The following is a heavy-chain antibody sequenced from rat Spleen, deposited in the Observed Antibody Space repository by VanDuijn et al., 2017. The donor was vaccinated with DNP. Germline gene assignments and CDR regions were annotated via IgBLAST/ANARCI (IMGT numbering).Heavy chain of an antibody. CDR3: ARWYNSGYYFDY. CDR1: GFAFSDYY. V-gene: IGHV5-22*01. Sequence: EVQLVESGGGLVQPGGSLKLSCAASGFAFSDYYMAWVRQAPTKGLEWVAYISYDASIIYYGDSVKGRFTISRENAKRTLFLQMNSLRSEDMATYYCARWYNSGYYFDYWGQGVMVTVSS. D-gene: IGHD4-3*01. J-gene: IGHJ2*01. CDR2: ISYDASII.